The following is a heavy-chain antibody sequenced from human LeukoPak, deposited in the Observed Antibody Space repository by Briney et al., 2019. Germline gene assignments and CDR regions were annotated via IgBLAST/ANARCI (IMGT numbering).Heavy chain of an antibody. J-gene: IGHJ4*02. V-gene: IGHV4-39*01. Sequence: PSETLSLTCTVSGDSIRSSSYYWGWIPPPTGKELEWVGSIYYSRSTHYNPSLKSRVTISVDTSKKQLSLKLSSVTAADTAMYYCARNSTYYYDRSTYSYFDDWGEGTLVTVSS. CDR3: ARNSTYYYDRSTYSYFDD. CDR2: IYYSRST. CDR1: GDSIRSSSYY. D-gene: IGHD3-22*01.